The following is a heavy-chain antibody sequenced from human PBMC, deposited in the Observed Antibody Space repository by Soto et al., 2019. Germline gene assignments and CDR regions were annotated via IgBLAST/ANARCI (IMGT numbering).Heavy chain of an antibody. Sequence: EVQLVESGGGLVQPGGSLRLSSAVSGFTFINSWWHWVRQAQGKGLVWVSRINSDGSSTSYADFVKGRFTISRDNAKNTLYLQMNSLRAEDTAVYYCARFRVDGDYVPWGQGTLVTVSS. CDR2: INSDGSST. D-gene: IGHD4-17*01. V-gene: IGHV3-74*01. J-gene: IGHJ5*02. CDR3: ARFRVDGDYVP. CDR1: GFTFINSW.